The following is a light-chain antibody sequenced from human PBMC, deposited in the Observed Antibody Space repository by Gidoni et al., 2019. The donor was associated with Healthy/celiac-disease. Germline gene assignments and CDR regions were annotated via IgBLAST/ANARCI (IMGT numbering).Light chain of an antibody. CDR2: AAS. CDR3: QQSYSTLLT. Sequence: DIQMTQSPSSLSASVVDRVTITCRASQSISSYLNWYQQKPGKAPKLLIYAASSLQSGVPSRFSGSGSGTDFTLPISSLQPEDFATYYCQQSYSTLLTFGGGTKVEIK. CDR1: QSISSY. J-gene: IGKJ4*01. V-gene: IGKV1-39*01.